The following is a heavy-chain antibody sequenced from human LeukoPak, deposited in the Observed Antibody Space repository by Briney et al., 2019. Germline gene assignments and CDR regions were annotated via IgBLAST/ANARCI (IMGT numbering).Heavy chain of an antibody. CDR3: AKDRVGTDYNWFDP. J-gene: IGHJ5*02. CDR2: ISGSGGST. D-gene: IGHD1-26*01. Sequence: GGSLRLSCAASGFTFSSYAMSWVRQARVKGLELVSAISGSGGSTSYADSVKGRFTIPRDNSKNTLYLQMNSLRAEDTAVYYCAKDRVGTDYNWFDPWGQGTLVTVSS. V-gene: IGHV3-23*01. CDR1: GFTFSSYA.